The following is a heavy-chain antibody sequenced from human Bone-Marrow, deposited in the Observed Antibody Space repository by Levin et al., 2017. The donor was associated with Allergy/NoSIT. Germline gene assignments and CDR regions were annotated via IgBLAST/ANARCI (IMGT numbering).Heavy chain of an antibody. J-gene: IGHJ4*02. Sequence: GGSLRLSCTASGFTFSSYWMHWVRHAPGKGLVGVSRINSDGSDTTYADSVRGRFTISRDNAKNTVFLQMNSLRADDTAVYYCASVRATTVSWYLDSWGQGSLVTVSS. CDR1: GFTFSSYW. CDR3: ASVRATTVSWYLDS. D-gene: IGHD1-26*01. V-gene: IGHV3-74*01. CDR2: INSDGSDT.